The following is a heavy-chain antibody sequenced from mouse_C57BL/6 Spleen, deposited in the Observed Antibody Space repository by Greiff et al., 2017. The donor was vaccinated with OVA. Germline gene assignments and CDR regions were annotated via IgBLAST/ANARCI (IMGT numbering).Heavy chain of an antibody. CDR1: GYTFTSYW. CDR3: ARDGGGYFDY. V-gene: IGHV1-55*01. CDR2: IYPGSGST. D-gene: IGHD1-1*02. J-gene: IGHJ2*01. Sequence: QVHVKQPGAELVKPGASVKMSCKASGYTFTSYWITWVKQRPGQGLEWIGDIYPGSGSTNYNEKFKSKATLTVDTSSSTAYMQLSSLTSEDSAVYYCARDGGGYFDYWGQGTTLTVSS.